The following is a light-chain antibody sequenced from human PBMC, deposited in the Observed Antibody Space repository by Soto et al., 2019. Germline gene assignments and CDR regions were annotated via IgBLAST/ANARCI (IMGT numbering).Light chain of an antibody. CDR1: QSISSY. CDR3: QQSYSTPYT. V-gene: IGKV1-39*01. CDR2: AAS. J-gene: IGKJ2*01. Sequence: DIQLTQSPSSLSASVGDRVTITCRASQSISSYLNWYQQKPGKAPKLLIYAASSLQSGVPSRFSGSGSGTDFTLTIISLQPEDFANYDCQQSYSTPYTFGQGTKLEIK.